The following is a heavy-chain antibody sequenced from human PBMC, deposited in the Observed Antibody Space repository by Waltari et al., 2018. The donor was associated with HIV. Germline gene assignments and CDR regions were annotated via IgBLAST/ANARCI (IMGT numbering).Heavy chain of an antibody. CDR3: ARRGPEDYVWGSYRSESSYYFDY. V-gene: IGHV4-34*01. CDR2: ITHSGST. J-gene: IGHJ4*02. D-gene: IGHD3-16*02. CDR1: GGSFSGYY. Sequence: QVQLQQWGAGLLKPSETLSLTCAVYGGSFSGYYWSWIRQPPGKGLEWIGEITHSGSTNYNPSLKSRVTISVDTSKNQFSLKLSSVTAADTAVYYCARRGPEDYVWGSYRSESSYYFDYWGQGTLVTVSS.